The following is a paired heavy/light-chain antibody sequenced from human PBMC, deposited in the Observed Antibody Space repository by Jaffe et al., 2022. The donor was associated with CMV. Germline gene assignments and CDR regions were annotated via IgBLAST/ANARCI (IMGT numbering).Light chain of an antibody. J-gene: IGKJ4*01. CDR3: QQYYDIPLT. V-gene: IGKV4-1*01. CDR1: QTILYSSNNKNY. CDR2: WAS. Sequence: DIEMTQSPDSLAVSLGERATINCKSSQTILYSSNNKNYLAWYQQKPGQPPKLLIYWASTRESGVPDRFSGSGSETDFTLTISSLQAEDAAIYYCQQYYDIPLTFGGGTKVEIK.
Heavy chain of an antibody. V-gene: IGHV4-34*02. J-gene: IGHJ4*02. D-gene: IGHD2-2*01. CDR3: ARVHSTSWYGRRHYFDL. CDR2: ITPSGYT. Sequence: QVQLQQWGTGVLKPSETLSLTCAVYGGSFSGYYWSWIRLPPGKGLEWIGEITPSGYTNYNPSLESRLAMSVGTSKNQFSLKLASVTAADTAVYYCARVHSTSWYGRRHYFDLWGQGTLVTVSS. CDR1: GGSFSGYY.